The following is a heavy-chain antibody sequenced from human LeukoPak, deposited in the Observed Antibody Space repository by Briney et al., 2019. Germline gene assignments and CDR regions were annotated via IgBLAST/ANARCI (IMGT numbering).Heavy chain of an antibody. V-gene: IGHV3-33*06. CDR3: AKGRERATTRADSFDY. D-gene: IGHD5-24*01. CDR1: GFTFSSYG. CDR2: IWYDGSNK. J-gene: IGHJ4*02. Sequence: GGSLRLSCAASGFTFSSYGMHWVRQAPGKGLEWVAVIWYDGSNKYYADSVKGRFTISRDNSKNTLHLQMNSLRAEDTAVYYCAKGRERATTRADSFDYWGQGTLVTVSS.